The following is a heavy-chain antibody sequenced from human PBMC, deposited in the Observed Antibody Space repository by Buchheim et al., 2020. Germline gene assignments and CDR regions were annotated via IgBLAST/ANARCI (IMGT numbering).Heavy chain of an antibody. CDR3: AKTRDSSGSFMLN. J-gene: IGHJ4*02. Sequence: EVQLLESGGGLIQPGGSLRLSCAASGFTFNSYAMSWVRQAPGKGLEWVSGISDSGGSTYYAESVKGRFTISGDNSKNKLYLQMNSLRAEDTAVYYCAKTRDSSGSFMLNWGQGTL. CDR1: GFTFNSYA. CDR2: ISDSGGST. D-gene: IGHD6-19*01. V-gene: IGHV3-23*01.